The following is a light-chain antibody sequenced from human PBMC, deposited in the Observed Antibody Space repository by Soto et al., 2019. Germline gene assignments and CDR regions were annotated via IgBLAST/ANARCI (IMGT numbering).Light chain of an antibody. CDR1: QDISNY. Sequence: DIQMTQSPSSLSASVGDRVTITCRTSQDISNYLAWYQQKPEKVPKLLIYAASTLQSGVPSRFSGGGSGTDFSLTISSLQPEDVATYYCQKYNSAPHTFGGGTKGEIQ. CDR2: AAS. V-gene: IGKV1-27*01. J-gene: IGKJ4*01. CDR3: QKYNSAPHT.